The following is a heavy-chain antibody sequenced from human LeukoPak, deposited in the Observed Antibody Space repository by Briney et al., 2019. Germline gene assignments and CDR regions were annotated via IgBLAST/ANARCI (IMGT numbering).Heavy chain of an antibody. CDR3: AGASHYYYYYMDV. V-gene: IGHV3-30*02. CDR1: GFTFSSYD. D-gene: IGHD4/OR15-4a*01. CDR2: IRFDGSNK. J-gene: IGHJ6*03. Sequence: GGSLRLSCAASGFTFSSYDMHWVRQAPGKGLEWVAFIRFDGSNKYYADSVKGRFTISRDNSKNTLYLQMNSLRAEDTAVYYCAGASHYYYYYMDVWGKGTTVIVSS.